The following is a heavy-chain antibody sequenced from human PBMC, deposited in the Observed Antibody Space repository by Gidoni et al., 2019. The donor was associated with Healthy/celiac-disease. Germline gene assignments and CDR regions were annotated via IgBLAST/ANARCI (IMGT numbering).Heavy chain of an antibody. Sequence: EVQLVESGGGLIQPGGSLRLSCAASGFTVSSNYMSWVRQAPGKGLEWVSVIYSGGSTYYADSVKGRFTIFRDNSKNTLYLQMNSLRAEDTAVYYCATDFTSGGLHADYWGQGTLVTVSS. V-gene: IGHV3-53*01. D-gene: IGHD3-10*01. CDR3: ATDFTSGGLHADY. CDR1: GFTVSSNY. CDR2: IYSGGST. J-gene: IGHJ4*02.